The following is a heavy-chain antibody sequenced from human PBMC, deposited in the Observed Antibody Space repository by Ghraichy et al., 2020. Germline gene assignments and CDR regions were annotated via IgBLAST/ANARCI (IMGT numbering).Heavy chain of an antibody. CDR2: IYYSGST. D-gene: IGHD6-19*01. CDR3: ARHNAGISSGRDNYFDY. Sequence: TLSLTCTVSGGSISSSSYYWGWIRQPPGKGLEWIGSIYYSGSTYYNPSLKSRVTISVDTSKNQFSLKLSSVTAADTAVYYCARHNAGISSGRDNYFDYWGQGTLVTVSS. CDR1: GGSISSSSYY. V-gene: IGHV4-39*01. J-gene: IGHJ4*02.